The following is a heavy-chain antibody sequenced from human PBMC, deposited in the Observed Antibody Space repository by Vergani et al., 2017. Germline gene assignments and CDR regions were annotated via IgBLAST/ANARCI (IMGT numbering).Heavy chain of an antibody. CDR1: GFTFSSYA. CDR3: AKDIQLWFSGLDY. J-gene: IGHJ4*02. D-gene: IGHD5-18*01. CDR2: ISYDGSNK. V-gene: IGHV3-30*01. Sequence: QVQLVESGGGVVQPGRSLRLSCAASGFTFSSYAMHWVRQAPGKGLEWVAVISYDGSNKYYADSVKGRFTISRDNSKNTLYLQMNSLRAEDTAVYYCAKDIQLWFSGLDYWGQGTLVTVSS.